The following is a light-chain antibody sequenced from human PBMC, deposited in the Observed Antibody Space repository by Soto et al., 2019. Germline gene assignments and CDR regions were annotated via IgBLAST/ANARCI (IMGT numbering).Light chain of an antibody. CDR1: QSVSSSY. CDR2: GAS. Sequence: EIVLTQSPGTLSLSPGERATLSCRASQSVSSSYLAWYQQKPGQAPRLLIYGASSRATGIPDRFSGSGSGTDFTLTSSRLEPEDFAVYYCQQYGSSLPLFTFGPGTKVDIK. J-gene: IGKJ3*01. V-gene: IGKV3-20*01. CDR3: QQYGSSLPLFT.